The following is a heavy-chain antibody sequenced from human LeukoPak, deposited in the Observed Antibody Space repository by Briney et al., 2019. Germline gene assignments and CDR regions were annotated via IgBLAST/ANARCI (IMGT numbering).Heavy chain of an antibody. CDR3: ARLGSPGDY. V-gene: IGHV4-59*01. J-gene: IGHJ4*02. Sequence: SETLSLTCTVSGGSISSYYWSWIRQPPGKGLEWIGHIYYSGRTNYNPSLKSRVTISVDTSKNHFSLKLSSVTAADTAVYYCARLGSPGDYWGQGTLVTVSS. CDR2: IYYSGRT. CDR1: GGSISSYY.